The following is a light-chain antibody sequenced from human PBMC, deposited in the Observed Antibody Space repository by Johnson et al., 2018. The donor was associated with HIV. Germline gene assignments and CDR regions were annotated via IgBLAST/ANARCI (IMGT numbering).Light chain of an antibody. V-gene: IGLV1-51*02. Sequence: SVLTQAPSVSAAPGQQVTISCSGSRSNIGNKYVSWYQQLPGTAPKLPIYENTQRPSGIPERFPGSKSGTSATLALTGPHTEDEADYYCGTWDTSLSAGGFFGSGTKVTVL. CDR2: ENT. CDR1: RSNIGNKY. J-gene: IGLJ1*01. CDR3: GTWDTSLSAGGF.